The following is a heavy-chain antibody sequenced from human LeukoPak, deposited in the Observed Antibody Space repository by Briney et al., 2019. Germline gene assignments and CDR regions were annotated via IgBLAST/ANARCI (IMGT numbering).Heavy chain of an antibody. CDR3: AREGQGLLWFGETRGAFDY. V-gene: IGHV4-34*01. J-gene: IGHJ4*02. CDR2: INHSGST. CDR1: GGSFSGYY. Sequence: PSETLSLTCAVYGGSFSGYYWSWIRQPPGKGLEWIGEINHSGSTNYNPSLKSRVTISVDTSKNQFSLKLSSMTAADTAVYYCAREGQGLLWFGETRGAFDYWGQGTLVTVSS. D-gene: IGHD3-10*01.